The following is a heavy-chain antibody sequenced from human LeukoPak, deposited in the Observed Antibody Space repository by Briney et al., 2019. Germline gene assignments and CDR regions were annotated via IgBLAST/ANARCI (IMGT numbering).Heavy chain of an antibody. CDR1: GGSFSGYY. CDR3: ARGFYRNYYGSGSYYKSEYFQH. V-gene: IGHV4-34*01. CDR2: INHSGST. J-gene: IGHJ1*01. Sequence: SETLSLTCAVYGGSFSGYYWSWIRQPPGKGLEWIGEINHSGSTNYNPSLKSRVTISVDTSKNQFSLKLSSVTAADTAVYYCARGFYRNYYGSGSYYKSEYFQHWGQGTLVTVSS. D-gene: IGHD3-10*01.